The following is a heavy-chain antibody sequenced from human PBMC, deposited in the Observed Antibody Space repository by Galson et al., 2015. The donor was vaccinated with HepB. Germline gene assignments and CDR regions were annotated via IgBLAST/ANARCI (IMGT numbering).Heavy chain of an antibody. CDR3: TRDHDRVLRFLEVHTGDSSGYMDV. CDR1: GYTFTSYY. CDR2: INPSGGSP. J-gene: IGHJ6*03. Sequence: SVKVSCKASGYTFTSYYMHWVRQAPGQGLEWMGIINPSGGSPTYAQKFEDRVTMTTDTSASTVYMEMSSLTSEDTAVYYCTRDHDRVLRFLEVHTGDSSGYMDVWGKGTTVTVSS. V-gene: IGHV1-46*01. D-gene: IGHD3-3*01.